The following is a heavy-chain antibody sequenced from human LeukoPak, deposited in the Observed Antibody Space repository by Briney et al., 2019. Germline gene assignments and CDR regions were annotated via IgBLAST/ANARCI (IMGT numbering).Heavy chain of an antibody. V-gene: IGHV3-15*01. Sequence: GGSLRLSCAASGFTFSNAWMSWVRQAPGKGLEWVGRIKGKTDGGTTDYAAPVKGRFTISRDDSKNTLYLQMNSLKTEDTAVYCCTTVSIAAAGPFDYWGQGTLVTVSS. CDR2: IKGKTDGGTT. D-gene: IGHD6-13*01. CDR1: GFTFSNAW. CDR3: TTVSIAAAGPFDY. J-gene: IGHJ4*02.